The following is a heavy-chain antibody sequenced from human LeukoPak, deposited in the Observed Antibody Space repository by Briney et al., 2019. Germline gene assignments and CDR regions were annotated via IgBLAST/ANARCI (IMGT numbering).Heavy chain of an antibody. CDR3: ARGYYDFWSGHSDYFDY. CDR1: GYTFTSYG. CDR2: ISAYNGNT. V-gene: IGHV1-18*01. Sequence: ASVKVSCKASGYTFTSYGISWVRQAPGQGLEWMGWISAYNGNTSYAQKFQGRVTMTRDASTSTVYMELSSLRSEDTAVYYCARGYYDFWSGHSDYFDYWGQGTLVTVSS. D-gene: IGHD3-3*01. J-gene: IGHJ4*02.